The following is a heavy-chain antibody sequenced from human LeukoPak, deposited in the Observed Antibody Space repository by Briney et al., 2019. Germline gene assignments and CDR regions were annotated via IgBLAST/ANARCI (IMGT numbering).Heavy chain of an antibody. CDR1: GGSFSGYY. CDR2: INHSGST. D-gene: IGHD3-22*01. Sequence: SETLSLTCAVYGGSFSGYYWSWIRQPPGKGLEWIGEINHSGSTSYNPSLKSRVTISVDTSKNQFSLKLSSVTAADTAVYYCARALPTYYDIWFDPWGQGTLVTVSS. V-gene: IGHV4-34*01. J-gene: IGHJ5*02. CDR3: ARALPTYYDIWFDP.